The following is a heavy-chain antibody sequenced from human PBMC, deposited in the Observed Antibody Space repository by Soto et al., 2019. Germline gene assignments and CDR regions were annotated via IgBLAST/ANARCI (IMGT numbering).Heavy chain of an antibody. D-gene: IGHD5-18*01. CDR1: GFNFRCYC. Sequence: EVQLVESGGGLVQPGGSLRPLCLGSGFNFRCYCLEWVRQAPGKGLEYVSAISSNGGSTYYADSVKGRFTISRDNSKNTLYLQMSSLRAEDTAVYYCVKQDGYSYAFDIWGQGTMVTVSS. CDR2: ISSNGGST. V-gene: IGHV3-64D*06. J-gene: IGHJ3*02. CDR3: VKQDGYSYAFDI.